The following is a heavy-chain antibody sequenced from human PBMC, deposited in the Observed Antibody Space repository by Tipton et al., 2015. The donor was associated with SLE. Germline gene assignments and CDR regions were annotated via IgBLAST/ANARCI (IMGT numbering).Heavy chain of an antibody. CDR2: IYPSGTT. CDR1: GGSFSGYY. CDR3: ARDLGGPSYDY. V-gene: IGHV4-59*10. Sequence: TLSLTCAVCGGSFSGYYWSWIRQPPGKGLEWIGRIYPSGTTNYNPSLKSRVTMSVDTSKNQFSLNLSSVTAADTALYYCARDLGGPSYDYWGRGTLVTVSS. J-gene: IGHJ4*02.